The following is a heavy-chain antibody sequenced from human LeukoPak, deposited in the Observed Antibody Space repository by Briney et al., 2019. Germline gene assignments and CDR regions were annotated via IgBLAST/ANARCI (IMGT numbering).Heavy chain of an antibody. V-gene: IGHV3-53*01. D-gene: IGHD3-9*01. CDR3: AVDILTGYYRAGFDY. Sequence: GGSLRLSCAASGFTFSSYGMHWVRQAPGKGLEWVSLIYYGGSTYYADSVKGRFTISRDNSKNTLYLQMNSLRVEDTAVYYCAVDILTGYYRAGFDYWGQGTLVTVSS. CDR2: IYYGGST. J-gene: IGHJ4*02. CDR1: GFTFSSYG.